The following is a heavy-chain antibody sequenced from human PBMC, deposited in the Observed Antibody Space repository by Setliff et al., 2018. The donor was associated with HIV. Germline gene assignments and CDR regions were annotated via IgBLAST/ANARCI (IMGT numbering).Heavy chain of an antibody. Sequence: ASVKVSCKASGYTFTGYYMHWVRQAPGQGLEWMGWINPNSGGTNYAQKFQGRVTMARDTSISTAYMELSRLRSDDTAVYYCARGDPWFGELLSYYYYGMDVWGQGTTVTVSS. CDR1: GYTFTGYY. CDR3: ARGDPWFGELLSYYYYGMDV. D-gene: IGHD3-10*01. CDR2: INPNSGGT. V-gene: IGHV1-2*02. J-gene: IGHJ6*02.